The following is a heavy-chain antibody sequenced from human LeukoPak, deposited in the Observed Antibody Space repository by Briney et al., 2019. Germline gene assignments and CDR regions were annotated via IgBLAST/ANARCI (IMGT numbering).Heavy chain of an antibody. CDR1: GGTFISYA. D-gene: IGHD3-22*01. V-gene: IGHV1-69*13. J-gene: IGHJ6*02. Sequence: SVKVSCKASGGTFISYAISWVRQAPGQGLEWMGGIIPIFGTANYAQKSQGRVTITADESTSTAYMELSSLRSEDTAVYYCARLITMIVQYHGMDVWGQGTTVTVSS. CDR2: IIPIFGTA. CDR3: ARLITMIVQYHGMDV.